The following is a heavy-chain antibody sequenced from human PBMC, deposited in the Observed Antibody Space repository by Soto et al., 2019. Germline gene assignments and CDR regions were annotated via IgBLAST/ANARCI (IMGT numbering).Heavy chain of an antibody. CDR1: GFTFSSYA. D-gene: IGHD3-9*01. CDR3: ARDPRYFDWLGAFDI. Sequence: GRSMRLSCAASGFTFSSYAMHWVRQAPGKGLEWVAVISYDGSNKYYADSVKGRFTISRDNSKNTLYLQMNSLRAEDTAVYYCARDPRYFDWLGAFDIWGQGTMVT. V-gene: IGHV3-30-3*01. CDR2: ISYDGSNK. J-gene: IGHJ3*02.